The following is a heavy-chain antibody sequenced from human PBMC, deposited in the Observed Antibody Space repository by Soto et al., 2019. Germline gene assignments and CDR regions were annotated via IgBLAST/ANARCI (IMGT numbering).Heavy chain of an antibody. J-gene: IGHJ4*02. CDR1: GFTFSSYS. V-gene: IGHV3-21*01. Sequence: PGGSLRLSCAAYGFTFSSYSMNWVRQAPGKGLEWVSSISSSSSYIYYADSVKGRFTISRDNAKNSLYLQMNSLRAEDTAVYYCARDMGVWRVYDFCSFDYYVADWGQGTLVTVSS. CDR2: ISSSSSYI. CDR3: ARDMGVWRVYDFCSFDYYVAD. D-gene: IGHD3-3*01.